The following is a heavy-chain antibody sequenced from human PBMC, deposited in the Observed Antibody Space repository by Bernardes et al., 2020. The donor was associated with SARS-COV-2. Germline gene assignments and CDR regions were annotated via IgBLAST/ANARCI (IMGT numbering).Heavy chain of an antibody. CDR3: ARRRSTRQWLVHDNWFDP. CDR2: IYYSGST. J-gene: IGHJ5*02. Sequence: SETLSLTCTVSGGSISSSSYYWGWIRQPPGKGLEWIGSIYYSGSTYYNPSLKSRVTISVDTSKNQFSLKLSSVTAADTAVYYCARRRSTRQWLVHDNWFDPWGQGTLVTVSS. D-gene: IGHD6-19*01. CDR1: GGSISSSSYY. V-gene: IGHV4-39*01.